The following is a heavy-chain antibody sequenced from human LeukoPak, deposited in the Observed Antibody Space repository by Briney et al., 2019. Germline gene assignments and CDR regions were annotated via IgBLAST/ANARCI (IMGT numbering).Heavy chain of an antibody. V-gene: IGHV4-39*07. J-gene: IGHJ6*03. CDR2: INHSGST. CDR1: GGSISSSSYY. Sequence: SETLSLTCTVSGGSISSSSYYWSWIRQPPGKGLGWIGEINHSGSTNYNPSLKSRVTISVDTSKNQFSLKLSSVTAANTAVYYCARGVPAAIIHYYYYYYMDVWGKGTTVTISS. CDR3: ARGVPAAIIHYYYYYYMDV. D-gene: IGHD2-2*01.